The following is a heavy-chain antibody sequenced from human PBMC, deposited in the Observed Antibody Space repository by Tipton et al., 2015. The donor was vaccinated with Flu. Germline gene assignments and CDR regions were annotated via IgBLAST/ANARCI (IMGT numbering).Heavy chain of an antibody. D-gene: IGHD3-3*02. Sequence: GLVKPSETLSLTCDVSGYSIASGHYWGWIRQPPGKGLEWIGNIFHSGTTYYNPSFRSRVTISVDTSKNHFSLSLKSATAADTAVYYCVRSVRVAFVYLMAPAGWGRGTLVVVSS. CDR1: GYSIASGHY. J-gene: IGHJ4*02. CDR3: VRSVRVAFVYLMAPAG. CDR2: IFHSGTT. V-gene: IGHV4-38-2*01.